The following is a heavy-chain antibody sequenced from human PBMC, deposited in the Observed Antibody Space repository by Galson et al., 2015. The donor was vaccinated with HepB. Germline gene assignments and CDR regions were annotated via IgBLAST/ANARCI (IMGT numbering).Heavy chain of an antibody. CDR2: ISYDGSNK. Sequence: SLRLSCAASGFTFSSYGMHWVRQAPGKGLEWVAVISYDGSNKYYADSVKGRFTISRDNSKNTLYLQMNSLRAEDTAVYYCAKDAIAVAGPGGLDYWGQGTLVTVSS. J-gene: IGHJ4*02. CDR3: AKDAIAVAGPGGLDY. V-gene: IGHV3-30*18. CDR1: GFTFSSYG. D-gene: IGHD6-19*01.